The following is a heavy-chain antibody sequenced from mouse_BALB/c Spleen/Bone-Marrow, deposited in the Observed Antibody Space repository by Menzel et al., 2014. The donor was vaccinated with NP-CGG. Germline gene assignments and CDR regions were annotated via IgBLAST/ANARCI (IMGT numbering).Heavy chain of an antibody. CDR2: ISSGGSYT. Sequence: EVHLVESGGDLVKPGGSLKLSCVASGFTFSSYGMSWVRQTPDKRLEWVATISSGGSYTYYPDSVKGRFTISRDNAKNTLYPQMSSLKSEDTAMYCCGRNCYGSSYYFDYWGQGTTLTVSS. V-gene: IGHV5-6*01. D-gene: IGHD1-1*01. J-gene: IGHJ2*01. CDR1: GFTFSSYG. CDR3: GRNCYGSSYYFDY.